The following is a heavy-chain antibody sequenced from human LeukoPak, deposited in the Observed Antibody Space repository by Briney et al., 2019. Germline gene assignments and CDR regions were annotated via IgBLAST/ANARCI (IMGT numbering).Heavy chain of an antibody. Sequence: SETLSLTCTVSGGSITTYYWSWIRQSPGEGLEWIGYIYYSGGTNYNPSLKSRVTLSIDASKNQFSLRLSSVTAADTAIYYCARDNPANWFDPWGQGTLVTVSS. J-gene: IGHJ5*02. CDR2: IYYSGGT. D-gene: IGHD1-14*01. V-gene: IGHV4-59*01. CDR1: GGSITTYY. CDR3: ARDNPANWFDP.